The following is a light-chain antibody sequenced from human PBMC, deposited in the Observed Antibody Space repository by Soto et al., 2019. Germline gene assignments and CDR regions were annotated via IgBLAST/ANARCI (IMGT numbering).Light chain of an antibody. J-gene: IGLJ3*02. V-gene: IGLV2-23*03. CDR2: GGN. CDR1: SGDVGTYNL. Sequence: QSALTQPASVSGSPGQAITVSCTGSSGDVGTYNLVSWYQQHPGKAPKLIIYGGNKRPSGVSDRFSGSQSGDTASLTISGLLTEDEADYYCCSYANYNTFVVFGGGTKLTVL. CDR3: CSYANYNTFVV.